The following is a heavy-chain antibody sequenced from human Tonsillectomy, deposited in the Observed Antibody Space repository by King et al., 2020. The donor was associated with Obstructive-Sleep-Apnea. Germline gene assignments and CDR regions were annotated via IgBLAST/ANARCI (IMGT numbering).Heavy chain of an antibody. D-gene: IGHD4-17*01. J-gene: IGHJ5*02. Sequence: VQLVQSGAEVKKPGASVKVSCKVSGYTLTELSMHWVRQAPGKGLEWLGGFDPEDGETIYAQKIQGRVTMTKDTTTDTAYMELSSLRSEDTAVYYCATVEKFDYGDYGGWFDPWGQGTLVTVSS. CDR3: ATVEKFDYGDYGGWFDP. V-gene: IGHV1-24*01. CDR1: GYTLTELS. CDR2: FDPEDGET.